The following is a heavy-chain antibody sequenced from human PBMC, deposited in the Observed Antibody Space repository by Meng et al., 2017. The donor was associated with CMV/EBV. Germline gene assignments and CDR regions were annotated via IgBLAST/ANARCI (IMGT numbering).Heavy chain of an antibody. CDR2: MNPNSGNT. CDR3: ARRSVVVPAAPWTYYDFWSGYYTEGYYYYGMDV. D-gene: IGHD3-3*01. V-gene: IGHV1-8*03. J-gene: IGHJ6*02. Sequence: ASVKVSCKASGYTFTSYDINWVRQATGQGLEWMGWMNPNSGNTGYAQKFQGRVTITRNTSISTAYMELSSLRSEVTAVYYCARRSVVVPAAPWTYYDFWSGYYTEGYYYYGMDVRGQGTTVTVSS. CDR1: GYTFTSYD.